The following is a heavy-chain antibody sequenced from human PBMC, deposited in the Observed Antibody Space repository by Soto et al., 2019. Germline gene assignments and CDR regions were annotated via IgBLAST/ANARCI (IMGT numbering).Heavy chain of an antibody. Sequence: QVQLQESGPGLVKPSQTLSLTCTVSGGSISSGGYYWSWIRQHPGKGLEWIGYIYYSGSTYYNPSLKSRVTISVDTSKNQFSLKLSSVTAADTAVYYCARGAFPITFGGVGAFDIWGQGTMVTVSS. J-gene: IGHJ3*02. CDR2: IYYSGST. CDR1: GGSISSGGYY. CDR3: ARGAFPITFGGVGAFDI. D-gene: IGHD3-16*01. V-gene: IGHV4-31*03.